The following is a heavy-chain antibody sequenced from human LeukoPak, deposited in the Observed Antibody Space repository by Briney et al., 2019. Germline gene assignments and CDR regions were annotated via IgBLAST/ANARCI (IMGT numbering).Heavy chain of an antibody. V-gene: IGHV3-21*01. CDR1: GFTFSSYS. CDR3: ARALVRGVIDY. D-gene: IGHD3-10*01. CDR2: ISTSSSYI. J-gene: IGHJ4*02. Sequence: GGSLRLSCAASGFTFSSYSMNWVRQAPGKGLEWVSFISTSSSYIYYADSVKGRFTISRDNAKNSLYLQMNSLRAEDTAVYYCARALVRGVIDYWGQGTLVTVSS.